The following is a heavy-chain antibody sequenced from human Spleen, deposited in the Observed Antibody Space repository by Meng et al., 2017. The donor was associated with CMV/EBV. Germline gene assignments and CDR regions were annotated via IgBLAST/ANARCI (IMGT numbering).Heavy chain of an antibody. D-gene: IGHD2-21*02. CDR1: GGSISSSNL. CDR3: ARIERRRILKYCGSDCSTTDY. Sequence: VQLQESGPGLVTPSGTLSLTCAVSGGSISSSNLWTWVRQVPGKGLEWIGEIYHSGSTNYNPSLKSRVTISVDKFKNQFSLKLGSVTAADTAVYYCARIERRRILKYCGSDCSTTDYWGQGTLVTVSS. J-gene: IGHJ4*02. CDR2: IYHSGST. V-gene: IGHV4-4*02.